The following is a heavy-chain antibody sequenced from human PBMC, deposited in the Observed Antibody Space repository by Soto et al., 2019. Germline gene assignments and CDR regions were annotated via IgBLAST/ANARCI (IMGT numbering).Heavy chain of an antibody. J-gene: IGHJ5*02. CDR2: IKQDGSEK. CDR3: AREEADSSADLIDP. V-gene: IGHV3-7*01. D-gene: IGHD6-19*01. Sequence: PGGSLRLSCAASGLTFSSYWMSWVRQAPGKGLEWVANIKQDGSEKYYVDSVKGRFTISRDNAKNSLYLQMNSLRAEDTAVYYCAREEADSSADLIDPWGQGTLVTVSS. CDR1: GLTFSSYW.